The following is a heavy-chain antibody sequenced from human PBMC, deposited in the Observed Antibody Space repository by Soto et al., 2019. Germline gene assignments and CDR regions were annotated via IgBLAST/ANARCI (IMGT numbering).Heavy chain of an antibody. Sequence: GSLRLSCAASGFTFSSYWMSWVRQAPGKGLEWVANIKQDGSEKYYVDSVKGRFTISRDNAKNSLYLQMNSLRAEDTAVYYCARDNYYGSGSYYMAFDYWGQGTLVTVSS. CDR1: GFTFSSYW. J-gene: IGHJ4*02. CDR2: IKQDGSEK. V-gene: IGHV3-7*01. D-gene: IGHD3-10*01. CDR3: ARDNYYGSGSYYMAFDY.